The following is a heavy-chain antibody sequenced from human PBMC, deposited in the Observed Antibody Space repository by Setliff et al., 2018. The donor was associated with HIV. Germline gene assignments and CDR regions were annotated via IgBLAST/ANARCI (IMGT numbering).Heavy chain of an antibody. Sequence: ASVKVSCKASGYTFTGYYIHWVRQAPGQGLEWMGWIYPNSGDTKYAQKFQGRVTMTRDTSISTAYMELSWLSSDDTAVYYRARDRPGDGGNYQIDYWGQGTLVTVSS. J-gene: IGHJ4*02. CDR3: ARDRPGDGGNYQIDY. CDR1: GYTFTGYY. D-gene: IGHD4-4*01. CDR2: IYPNSGDT. V-gene: IGHV1-2*02.